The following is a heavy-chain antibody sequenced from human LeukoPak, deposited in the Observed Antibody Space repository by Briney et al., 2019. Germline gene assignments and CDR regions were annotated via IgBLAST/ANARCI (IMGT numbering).Heavy chain of an antibody. V-gene: IGHV1-18*01. CDR1: GYTSTSYG. CDR2: IIPIFGTA. Sequence: ASVKVSCKASGYTSTSYGISWVRQAPGQGLEWMGGIIPIFGTANYAQKLQGRVTMTTDTSTSTAYMELRSLRSDDTAVYYCARESSGWTGGLNWFDPWGQGTLVTVSS. D-gene: IGHD6-19*01. J-gene: IGHJ5*02. CDR3: ARESSGWTGGLNWFDP.